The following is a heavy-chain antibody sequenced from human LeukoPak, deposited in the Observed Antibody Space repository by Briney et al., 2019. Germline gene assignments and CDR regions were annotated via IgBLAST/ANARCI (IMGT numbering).Heavy chain of an antibody. V-gene: IGHV1-2*04. D-gene: IGHD3-9*01. J-gene: IGHJ6*02. CDR3: ARGSPVLSDILTGYEYYYYYGMDV. CDR2: INPNSGGT. CDR1: GYTFTGYY. Sequence: GASVKVSCKASGYTFTGYYMHWVRQAPGQGLEWMGWINPNSGGTNYAQKFQGWVTMTRDTSISTAYMELSRLRSDDTAVYYCARGSPVLSDILTGYEYYYYYGMDVWGQGTTVTVSS.